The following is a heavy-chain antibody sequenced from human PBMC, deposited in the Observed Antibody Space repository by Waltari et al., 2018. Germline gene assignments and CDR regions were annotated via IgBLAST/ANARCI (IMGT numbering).Heavy chain of an antibody. CDR2: INHSGST. J-gene: IGHJ4*02. CDR3: ARRLGYSSSWYYY. CDR1: GGSFSGYY. V-gene: IGHV4-34*01. D-gene: IGHD6-13*01. Sequence: QVQLQQWGAGLLKPSETLSLTCAVDGGSFSGYYWSWIRQPPGKGLEWIGEINHSGSTNYNPSLKSRVTISVDTSKNQFSLKLSSVTAADTAVYYCARRLGYSSSWYYYWGQGTLVTVSS.